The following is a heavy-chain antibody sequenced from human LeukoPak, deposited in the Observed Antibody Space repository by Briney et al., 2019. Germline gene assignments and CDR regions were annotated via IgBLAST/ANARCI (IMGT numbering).Heavy chain of an antibody. V-gene: IGHV3-23*01. CDR3: AKDLGNGRYCSSTSCYGLDY. CDR1: GFTFSSYG. CDR2: ISGSGDST. J-gene: IGHJ4*02. D-gene: IGHD2-2*01. Sequence: GGTLRLSCAASGFTFSSYGMSWVRQAPGKGLEWVSAISGSGDSTYYADSVKGRFTISRDNSKNTLYLQMNSLRAEDTAVYYCAKDLGNGRYCSSTSCYGLDYWGQGTLVTVSS.